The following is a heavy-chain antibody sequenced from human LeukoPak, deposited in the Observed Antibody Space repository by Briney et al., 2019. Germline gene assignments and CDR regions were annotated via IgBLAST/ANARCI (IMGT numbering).Heavy chain of an antibody. D-gene: IGHD5-18*01. CDR1: GGTFSSYA. Sequence: GASVKVSCKASGGTFSSYAISWVRQAPGQGLEWMGGIIPIFGTANYAQKFQGRVTITADKSTSTAYMELSSLRSEDTAVYYCAVVDTAMATTGSSWYLIYYYYYMDVWGKGTTVTVSS. CDR2: IIPIFGTA. V-gene: IGHV1-69*06. CDR3: AVVDTAMATTGSSWYLIYYYYYMDV. J-gene: IGHJ6*03.